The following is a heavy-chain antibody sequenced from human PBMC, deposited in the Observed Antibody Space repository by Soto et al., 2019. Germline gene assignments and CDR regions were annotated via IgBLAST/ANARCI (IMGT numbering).Heavy chain of an antibody. D-gene: IGHD6-13*01. J-gene: IGHJ4*02. V-gene: IGHV4-61*01. Sequence: SETLSLTCTVSGGSVISGSYYWIWIRQPPGKGLEWIGYIYYSGSTNYNPSLKSRVTISVDTSKNQFSLKLSSVTAADTAVYYCARSIAAAGHFDYWGQGTLVTVS. CDR2: IYYSGST. CDR1: GGSVISGSYY. CDR3: ARSIAAAGHFDY.